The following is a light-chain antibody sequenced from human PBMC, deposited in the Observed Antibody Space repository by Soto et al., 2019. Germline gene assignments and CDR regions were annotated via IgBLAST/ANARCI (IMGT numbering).Light chain of an antibody. CDR3: CSYTTTSTFV. CDR1: SSDIGAYDY. J-gene: IGLJ2*01. CDR2: EVF. V-gene: IGLV2-14*03. Sequence: QSALTQPASVSGSPGQSITISCTGTSSDIGAYDYVSWYQQHPGKAPKLMIYEVFRRPSGIFDRFSGSKSGNTASLTISGLQAEDEADYYCCSYTTTSTFVFGGGTKLTVL.